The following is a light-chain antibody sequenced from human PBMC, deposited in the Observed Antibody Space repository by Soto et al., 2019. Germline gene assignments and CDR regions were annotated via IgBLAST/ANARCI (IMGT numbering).Light chain of an antibody. J-gene: IGLJ3*02. Sequence: QSVLTQPPSASGSPGQRVNVSCSGSSSNIGRNTVNWSQQLPGTAPKLLIYSNDQRPSGVPDRFSGSKSGTSASLAISGLQSEDEADYYCAAWGASLNGWVFGGGTKLTVL. CDR2: SND. V-gene: IGLV1-44*01. CDR3: AAWGASLNGWV. CDR1: SSNIGRNT.